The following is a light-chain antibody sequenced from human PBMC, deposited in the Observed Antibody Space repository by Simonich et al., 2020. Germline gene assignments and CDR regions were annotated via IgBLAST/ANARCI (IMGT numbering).Light chain of an antibody. CDR1: SGHSSYA. V-gene: IGLV4-69*01. Sequence: QLVLTQSPSASASLGASVKLTCTLSSGHSSYAISWHQQQPEKGPRYWMKLNSDGSHSKGYGIPDRFSGSSSGAERYLTSSSLQSEDEADYYCQTWGTGINWVFGGGTKLTVL. CDR2: LNSDGSH. CDR3: QTWGTGINWV. J-gene: IGLJ3*02.